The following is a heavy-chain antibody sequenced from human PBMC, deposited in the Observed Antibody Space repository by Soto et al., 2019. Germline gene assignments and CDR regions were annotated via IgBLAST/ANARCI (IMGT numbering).Heavy chain of an antibody. Sequence: PSETLSLTCTVSGGSISSGDYYWSWIRQPPGKGLEWIAYIYYSESANYNPSLKSRVTISVDTSKTQFSLKLSSVTAADTAVYYCARAGGYGIDYWGQGTLVTVSS. CDR2: IYYSESA. D-gene: IGHD5-12*01. J-gene: IGHJ4*02. CDR1: GGSISSGDYY. CDR3: ARAGGYGIDY. V-gene: IGHV4-61*08.